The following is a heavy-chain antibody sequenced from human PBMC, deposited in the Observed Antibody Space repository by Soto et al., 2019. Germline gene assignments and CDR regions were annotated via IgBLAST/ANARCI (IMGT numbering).Heavy chain of an antibody. J-gene: IGHJ2*01. CDR3: ARGNHRWLQLWYFDL. D-gene: IGHD5-12*01. CDR2: IIPIFGTA. Sequence: QVQLVQSGAEVKKPGSSVTVSCKASGGTFSSYTISWVRQAPGQGLEWMGGIIPIFGTANYEQKFQGRVTITADESTSTAYMELSSLRPEDTAVYYCARGNHRWLQLWYFDLWGRGTLVTVSS. CDR1: GGTFSSYT. V-gene: IGHV1-69*12.